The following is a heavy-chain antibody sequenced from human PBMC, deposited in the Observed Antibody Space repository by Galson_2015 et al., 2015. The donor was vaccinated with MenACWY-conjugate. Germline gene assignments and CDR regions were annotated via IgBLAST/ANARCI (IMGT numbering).Heavy chain of an antibody. CDR1: GFTFINYA. CDR3: ARRTDWGTDQRPDLDS. CDR2: ISSSGSNT. Sequence: SLRLSCAASGFTFINYAVAWVRQPPGKGLEWVSAISSSGSNTYYADSARGRFAISRDNSKNTVYLHLSSLGAEDTAIYFCARRTDWGTDQRPDLDSWGQGTLVTVSS. D-gene: IGHD7-27*01. V-gene: IGHV3-23*01. J-gene: IGHJ4*02.